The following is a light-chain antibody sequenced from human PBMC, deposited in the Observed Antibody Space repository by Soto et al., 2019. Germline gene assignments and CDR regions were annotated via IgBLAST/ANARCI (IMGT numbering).Light chain of an antibody. CDR2: AAS. Sequence: AIRMTQSPSSLSASTGDRVTITCRASQGISSYLAWYQQKPGKAPKLLIYAASTLQSGVPSRFSGSGSGTDFTLTISCLQSEDFATYYCQQYHSYLLTFGGGTKVDIK. J-gene: IGKJ4*01. V-gene: IGKV1-8*01. CDR3: QQYHSYLLT. CDR1: QGISSY.